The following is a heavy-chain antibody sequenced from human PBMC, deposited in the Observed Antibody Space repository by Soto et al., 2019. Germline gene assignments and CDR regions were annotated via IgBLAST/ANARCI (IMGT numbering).Heavy chain of an antibody. CDR2: VTADGGT. J-gene: IGHJ3*02. CDR3: APHVSCSGGSCPYDAFAI. Sequence: EVQVLESGGGLVQPGGSLRLSCEGSGFTVSSHAMTWIRQAPGKGPEWVSTVTADGGTYYADSVKGRFAMSRDTSENTLYLQMNSLGAEVTAAYYCAPHVSCSGGSCPYDAFAIRGQGTMVTVSS. D-gene: IGHD2-15*01. V-gene: IGHV3-23*01. CDR1: GFTVSSHA.